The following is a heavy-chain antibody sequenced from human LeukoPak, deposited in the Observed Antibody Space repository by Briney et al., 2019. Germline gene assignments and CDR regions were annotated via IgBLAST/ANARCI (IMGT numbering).Heavy chain of an antibody. J-gene: IGHJ4*02. CDR1: GDSMSSYY. V-gene: IGHV4-59*13. Sequence: PAEPLSLPCSVWGDSMSSYYGTWLRQPPGKGVEWLGYFYWSGSTKYNPSLKSRDTISVDTSKNQFSLKLSSVTAAATAVYYCARRHVEYSSSSDPYYFDYWGQGTLVTVSS. D-gene: IGHD6-6*01. CDR3: ARRHVEYSSSSDPYYFDY. CDR2: FYWSGST.